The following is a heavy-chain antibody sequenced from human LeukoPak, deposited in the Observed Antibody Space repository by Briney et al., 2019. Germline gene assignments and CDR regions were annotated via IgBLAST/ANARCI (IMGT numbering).Heavy chain of an antibody. J-gene: IGHJ5*02. CDR2: IYTSGST. V-gene: IGHV4-61*02. Sequence: SETLSLTCTVSGGSISSGSYYWSWIRQPAGKGLEWIGRIYTSGSTNYNPSLKSRVTISVDTSKNQFSLKLSSVTAADTAVYYCARDRTQEIFGVVRNWFDPWGQGTLVTVSS. CDR3: ARDRTQEIFGVVRNWFDP. CDR1: GGSISSGSYY. D-gene: IGHD3-3*01.